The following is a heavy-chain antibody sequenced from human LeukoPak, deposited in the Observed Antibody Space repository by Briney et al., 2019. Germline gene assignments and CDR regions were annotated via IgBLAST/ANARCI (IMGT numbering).Heavy chain of an antibody. CDR3: ARDKGIAAAGSAAFDI. Sequence: SETLSLTCTVSGYSISSGYYWGWIRQPPGKGLEWIGSIYHSGSTYYNPSLKSRVTISVDTSKNQFSLKLSSVTAADTAVYYCARDKGIAAAGSAAFDIWGQGTMVTVSS. D-gene: IGHD6-13*01. V-gene: IGHV4-38-2*02. J-gene: IGHJ3*02. CDR2: IYHSGST. CDR1: GYSISSGYY.